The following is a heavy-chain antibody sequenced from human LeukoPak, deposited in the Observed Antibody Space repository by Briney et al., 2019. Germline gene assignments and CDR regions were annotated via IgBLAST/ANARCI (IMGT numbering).Heavy chain of an antibody. CDR3: ARAYSNVDY. V-gene: IGHV4-59*01. D-gene: IGHD4-11*01. CDR1: GGSISRYY. Sequence: PSETLSLTCTVSGGSISRYYWSWIRQPPGKGLEWVGYIYYSGSTNYNPSLKSRVTISVDTSKNQFSLRLSSVTAADTAVYYCARAYSNVDYWGQGTLVTVSS. CDR2: IYYSGST. J-gene: IGHJ4*02.